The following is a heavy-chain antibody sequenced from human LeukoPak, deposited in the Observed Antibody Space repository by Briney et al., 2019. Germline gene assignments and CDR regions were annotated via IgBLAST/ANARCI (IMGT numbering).Heavy chain of an antibody. D-gene: IGHD4-17*01. CDR3: ARVIATVTHAHRQTYGMDV. V-gene: IGHV4-34*01. CDR1: GFTFSDYY. Sequence: GSLRLSCAASGFTFSDYYMSWIRQPPGKGLEWIGEINHSGSTNYNPSLKSRVTISVDTSKNQFSLKLSSVTAADTAVYYCARVIATVTHAHRQTYGMDVWGQGTTVTVSS. CDR2: INHSGST. J-gene: IGHJ6*02.